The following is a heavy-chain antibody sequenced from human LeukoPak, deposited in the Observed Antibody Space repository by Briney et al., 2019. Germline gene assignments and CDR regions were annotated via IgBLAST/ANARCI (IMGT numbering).Heavy chain of an antibody. V-gene: IGHV1-69*13. J-gene: IGHJ4*02. Sequence: SVKVSCKASGGTFSSYTINWVRQAPGQGLEWMGGIIPLFGIEKYAQKFQGRVTISAIDSTSTAYMELSSLRSGDTAVYYCARGPYCSGGTCKLPMASITAFDYWGQGTLVTVSS. CDR1: GGTFSSYT. D-gene: IGHD2-15*01. CDR2: IIPLFGIE. CDR3: ARGPYCSGGTCKLPMASITAFDY.